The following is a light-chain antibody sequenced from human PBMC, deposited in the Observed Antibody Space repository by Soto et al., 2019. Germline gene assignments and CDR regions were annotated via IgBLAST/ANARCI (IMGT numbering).Light chain of an antibody. CDR2: EGS. V-gene: IGLV2-23*01. CDR1: RKEVGSYNL. J-gene: IGLJ1*01. Sequence: QSVLTEPASVSWSPVQSITISCTGTRKEVGSYNLVSWYQQHPGKAPKLMIFEGSKRPSGLSNRFSGSKSGNTASLTISGLQAEDEADYYCYSYASSSTPYVFGTGTKVTVL. CDR3: YSYASSSTPYV.